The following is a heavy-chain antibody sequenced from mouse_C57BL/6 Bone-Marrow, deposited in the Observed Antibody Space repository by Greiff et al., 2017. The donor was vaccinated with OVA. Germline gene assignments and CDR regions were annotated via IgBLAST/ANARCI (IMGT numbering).Heavy chain of an antibody. CDR2: IYPRDGST. CDR1: GYTFTDHT. D-gene: IGHD1-1*01. V-gene: IGHV1-78*01. Sequence: QVQLQQSDAELVKPGASVKISCKVSGYTFTDHTIHWMKQRPEPGLEWIGYIYPRDGSTKYNEKFKGKATLTADKSSSTAYMQLNSLTSEDSAVYFCARPTVVATSGSYYAMDYWGQGTSVTVSS. CDR3: ARPTVVATSGSYYAMDY. J-gene: IGHJ4*01.